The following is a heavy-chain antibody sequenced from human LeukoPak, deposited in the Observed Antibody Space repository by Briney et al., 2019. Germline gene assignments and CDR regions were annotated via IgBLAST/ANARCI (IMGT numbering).Heavy chain of an antibody. CDR3: ARDRGYSCGY. J-gene: IGHJ4*02. D-gene: IGHD5-18*01. V-gene: IGHV3-33*01. CDR1: GFTFNSYG. Sequence: PGGSLRLSCAASGFTFNSYGMHWVRQAPGKGLGWVAVMWYDGSNKYYADSVKGRFTISRDNSKNTLYLQMNSLRAEDTAVYYCARDRGYSCGYWGQGTLVTVSS. CDR2: MWYDGSNK.